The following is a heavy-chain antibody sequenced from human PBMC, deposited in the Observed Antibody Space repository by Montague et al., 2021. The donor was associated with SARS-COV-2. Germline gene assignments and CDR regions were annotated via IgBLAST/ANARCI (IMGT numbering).Heavy chain of an antibody. Sequence: QSGAEVKKPGESLKISCKGSGYSFTSYWIGWVRQMPGKGLEWMGIIYPGDSDTRYSPSFQGQVTISADKSISTAYLQWSSLKASDTAMYYCARHMLHGGTIKGAFDIWGQGTMVTVSS. J-gene: IGHJ3*02. V-gene: IGHV5-51*01. CDR2: IYPGDSDT. CDR1: GYSFTSYW. D-gene: IGHD4-23*01. CDR3: ARHMLHGGTIKGAFDI.